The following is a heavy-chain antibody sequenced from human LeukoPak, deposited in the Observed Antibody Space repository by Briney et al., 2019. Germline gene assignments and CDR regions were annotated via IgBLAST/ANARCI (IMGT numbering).Heavy chain of an antibody. CDR2: INPNSGGT. D-gene: IGHD2-8*01. J-gene: IGHJ6*03. CDR3: ARAPGPTVCTNSGRHVMGPYYYMDV. V-gene: IGHV1-2*02. Sequence: ASVKVSCKASGYTFTGYYMHWVRQAPGQGLEWMGWINPNSGGTNYAQKFQGRVTMTRDTSISTAYMELSRLRSDDTAVYYCARAPGPTVCTNSGRHVMGPYYYMDVWGKGTTVTVSS. CDR1: GYTFTGYY.